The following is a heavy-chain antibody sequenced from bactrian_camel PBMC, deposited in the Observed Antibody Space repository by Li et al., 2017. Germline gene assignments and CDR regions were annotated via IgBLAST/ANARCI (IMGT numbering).Heavy chain of an antibody. D-gene: IGHD1*01. Sequence: VQLVESGGGSAQTGGSLRLSCAGSGSTSSSRWMGWFRQASGKEREKVAAISGGSTYYADSVKGRFTISRANAKNTVYLRMATMKPDDTAVYYCARDLRNGESALWGQGTQVTVS. CDR1: GSTSSSRW. V-gene: IGHV3S53*01. CDR2: ISGGST. J-gene: IGHJ4*01. CDR3: ARDLRNGESAL.